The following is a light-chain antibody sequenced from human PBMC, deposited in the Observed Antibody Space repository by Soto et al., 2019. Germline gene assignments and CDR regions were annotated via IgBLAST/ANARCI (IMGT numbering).Light chain of an antibody. J-gene: IGKJ2*01. CDR1: QSILYSSNNQNY. Sequence: DIVMTQSPDSLSVSLGERATITCKSSQSILYSSNNQNYLAWYQQRPGHPPKLLIYWASTRESGVPVRVSGWGSVSDFTITIRSLQAEAVEVYYCQQSSDSPYTFGQGNKLQIK. CDR3: QQSSDSPYT. V-gene: IGKV4-1*01. CDR2: WAS.